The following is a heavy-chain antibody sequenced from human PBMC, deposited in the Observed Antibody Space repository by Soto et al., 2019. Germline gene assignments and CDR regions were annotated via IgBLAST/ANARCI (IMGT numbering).Heavy chain of an antibody. CDR3: ARREGVGGGHDI. D-gene: IGHD1-26*01. J-gene: IGHJ3*02. CDR1: GGSISGYY. V-gene: IGHV4-4*07. CDR2: IYSSGST. Sequence: QVQLQESGPGLVKPSETLSLTCTVSGGSISGYYWSWIRQPAGKGLEWIGRIYSSGSTNDNPSLQCGVSMSVDTSRNQFSLRLTSVTAADRAVYYCARREGVGGGHDIWGQGTMVTVSS.